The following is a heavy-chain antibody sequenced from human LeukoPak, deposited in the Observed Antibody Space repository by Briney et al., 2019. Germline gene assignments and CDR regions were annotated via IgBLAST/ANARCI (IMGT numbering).Heavy chain of an antibody. CDR1: GGSISSSNW. J-gene: IGHJ5*02. CDR3: ARVGCSSTSCYRYWFDP. V-gene: IGHV4-4*02. Sequence: SGTLSLTCAVSGGSISSSNWWSWVRPPPGKGLEWIGEIYHSGSTNYNPSLKSRVTISVDKSKNQFSLKLSSVTAADTAVYYCARVGCSSTSCYRYWFDPWGQGTLVTVSS. CDR2: IYHSGST. D-gene: IGHD2-2*01.